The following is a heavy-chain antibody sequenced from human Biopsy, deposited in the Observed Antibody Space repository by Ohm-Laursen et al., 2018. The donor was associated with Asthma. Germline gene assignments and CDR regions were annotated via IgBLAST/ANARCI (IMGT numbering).Heavy chain of an antibody. Sequence: SDTLSLTCIVSGGSISSSGYYWSWIRQHPGKGLEWIGYIYYSGSTYYNPSLKSRVTISVDTSKNQFSLNLSSVTAADTAVYYCARWGSFGFDYWGQGTLVTVSS. CDR1: GGSISSSGYY. D-gene: IGHD7-27*01. CDR3: ARWGSFGFDY. CDR2: IYYSGST. J-gene: IGHJ4*02. V-gene: IGHV4-31*03.